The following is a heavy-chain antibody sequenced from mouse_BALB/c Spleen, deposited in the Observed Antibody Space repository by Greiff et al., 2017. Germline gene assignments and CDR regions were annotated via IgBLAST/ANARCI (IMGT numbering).Heavy chain of an antibody. Sequence: VKLMESGAELVKPGASVKLSCKTSGYTFTSYWIQWVKQRPGQGLGWIGEIFPGTGTTYYNEKFKGKATLTIDTSSSTAYMQLSSLTSEDSAVYFCARRGRNYAMDYWGQGTSVTVSS. J-gene: IGHJ4*01. CDR1: GYTFTSYW. CDR2: IFPGTGTT. V-gene: IGHV1S132*01. CDR3: ARRGRNYAMDY.